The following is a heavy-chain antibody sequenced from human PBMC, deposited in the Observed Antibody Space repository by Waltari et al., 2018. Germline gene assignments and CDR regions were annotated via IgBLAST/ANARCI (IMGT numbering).Heavy chain of an antibody. V-gene: IGHV3-23*02. CDR2: LGGRGATT. D-gene: IGHD5-12*01. CDR1: GFNFGGFG. J-gene: IGHJ4*02. CDR3: AKAFRGYSGSYFDN. Sequence: EVQLLESGGGLVQPGGSLRLSCAASGFNFGGFGMNWVRQAPGKGLEWVSGLGGRGATTYYRDSVRGRFTVSRDNSRNTVYLQMNSLRAEDTAVYYCAKAFRGYSGSYFDNWGRGTLVAVSA.